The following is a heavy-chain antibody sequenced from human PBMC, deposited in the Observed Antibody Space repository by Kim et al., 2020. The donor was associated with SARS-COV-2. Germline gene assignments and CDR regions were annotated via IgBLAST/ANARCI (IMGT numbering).Heavy chain of an antibody. J-gene: IGHJ6*02. Sequence: GGSLRLSCAASGFTFSACAMGWVRQAPGKELQWVSSISHSGTDTYYADSVRGRFTISRDYSRDTLYLQMNSLRIEDTAVYFCAKDIYDYSGMDVWGQGTT. V-gene: IGHV3-23*01. CDR3: AKDIYDYSGMDV. CDR2: ISHSGTDT. CDR1: GFTFSACA.